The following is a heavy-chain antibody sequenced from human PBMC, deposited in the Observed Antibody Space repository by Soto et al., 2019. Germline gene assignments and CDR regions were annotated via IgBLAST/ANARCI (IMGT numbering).Heavy chain of an antibody. J-gene: IGHJ6*02. CDR2: ISTYTGNT. CDR3: ARGYYYGSGRPTPGGMDV. V-gene: IGHV1-18*01. CDR1: GYTFTNYD. Sequence: QVHLVQSGAEVKKPGASVKVSCKASGYTFTNYDINWVRQAPGQGLEWMGWISTYTGNTNYAQKLQGRVTMTTDTSPSTAYMELRSLGSDDTAVYYCARGYYYGSGRPTPGGMDVWGQGTTVTVSS. D-gene: IGHD3-10*01.